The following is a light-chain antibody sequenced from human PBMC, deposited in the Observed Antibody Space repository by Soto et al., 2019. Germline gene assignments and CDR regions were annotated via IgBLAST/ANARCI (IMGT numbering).Light chain of an antibody. CDR3: QQYNNWPFPSWT. Sequence: EIVMTQSPATLSVSPGERATLSCRASQSVSSNLAWYQQKPGQAPRLLIYGASTRATGIPARFSGSGSGTEFTLTISSLQSEDFAVYYCQQYNNWPFPSWTFVQGTNVEIK. CDR2: GAS. CDR1: QSVSSN. V-gene: IGKV3-15*01. J-gene: IGKJ1*01.